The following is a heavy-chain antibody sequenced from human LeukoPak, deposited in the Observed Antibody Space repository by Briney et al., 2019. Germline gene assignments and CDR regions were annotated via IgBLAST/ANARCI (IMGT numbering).Heavy chain of an antibody. J-gene: IGHJ4*02. Sequence: PSETLSLTCTVSGDSMSGYYWTWIRQPAGKGLEWIGRIYSSGSTHYNPSLKSRVTMSVDTSKNQFSLRLNSVTAADTAVYYCAGCDDSRGYQLDYWGQGTLVTVSS. CDR2: IYSSGST. CDR1: GDSMSGYY. CDR3: AGCDDSRGYQLDY. V-gene: IGHV4-4*07. D-gene: IGHD3-22*01.